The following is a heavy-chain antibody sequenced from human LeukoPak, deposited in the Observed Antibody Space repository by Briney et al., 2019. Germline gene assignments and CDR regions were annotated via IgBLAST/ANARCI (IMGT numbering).Heavy chain of an antibody. CDR1: GYTFTGYY. CDR2: INPNSGGT. V-gene: IGHV1-2*02. D-gene: IGHD6-19*01. CDR3: ARDRGIAVAGSKKLDNWFDP. Sequence: ASVKVSCKASGYTFTGYYMHWVRQAPGQGLEWMGWINPNSGGTNYAQKFQGRATMTRDTSISTAYMELSRLRSDDTAVYYCARDRGIAVAGSKKLDNWFDPWGQGTLVTVSS. J-gene: IGHJ5*02.